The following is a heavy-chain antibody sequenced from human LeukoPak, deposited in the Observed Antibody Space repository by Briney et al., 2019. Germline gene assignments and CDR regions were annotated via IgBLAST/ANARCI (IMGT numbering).Heavy chain of an antibody. V-gene: IGHV1-18*01. CDR1: GGTFSSYA. CDR2: ISAYNGNT. Sequence: GASVKVSCKASGGTFSSYAISWVRQAPGQGLEWMGWISAYNGNTNYAQKLQGRVTMTTDTSTSTAYMELRSLRSDDTAVYYCARRGDYYYYGMDVWGQGTTVTVSS. J-gene: IGHJ6*02. CDR3: ARRGDYYYYGMDV.